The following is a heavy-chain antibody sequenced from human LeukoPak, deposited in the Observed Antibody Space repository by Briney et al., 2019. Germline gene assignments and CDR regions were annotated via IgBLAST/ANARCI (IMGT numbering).Heavy chain of an antibody. CDR1: GGTFSSYA. Sequence: SVKVSCKASGGTFSSYAISWVRQAPGQGLEWMGRIIPILGIANYAQKFQGRVTITADKSTCTAYMELSSLRSEDTAVYYCARVGERYYYDSSGYYYSWGQGTLVTVSS. CDR2: IIPILGIA. J-gene: IGHJ4*02. D-gene: IGHD3-22*01. CDR3: ARVGERYYYDSSGYYYS. V-gene: IGHV1-69*04.